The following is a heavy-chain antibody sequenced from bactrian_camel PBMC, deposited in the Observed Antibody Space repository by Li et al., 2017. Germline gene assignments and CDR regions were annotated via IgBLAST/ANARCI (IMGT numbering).Heavy chain of an antibody. J-gene: IGHJ4*01. CDR2: IYTVDGST. CDR1: GSTYSSGC. V-gene: IGHV3S54*01. D-gene: IGHD1*01. Sequence: HVQLVESGGGSVQAGGSLRLPCVVSGSTYSSGCMGWFRQAPGKEREGVASIYTVDGSTYYADSVKGRFTISHDNAKNSVDLQMNSLKPDDTAVYYCAATGQMLSVAGCRTQGTQVTVS.